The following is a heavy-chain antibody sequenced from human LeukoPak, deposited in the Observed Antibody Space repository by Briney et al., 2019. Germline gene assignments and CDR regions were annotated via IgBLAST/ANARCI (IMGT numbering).Heavy chain of an antibody. V-gene: IGHV3-21*01. CDR3: ARHLEVVVVPAAMAY. J-gene: IGHJ4*02. CDR1: GFTFSTYS. D-gene: IGHD2-2*01. CDR2: ISTTSTYV. Sequence: GGSLRLSCAASGFTFSTYSMNWVRQAPGKGLEWVSSISTTSTYVFYADSVKGRFTISRDNAKNSLDLQMSSLTAEDTAVYYCARHLEVVVVPAAMAYWGQGTLVTVSS.